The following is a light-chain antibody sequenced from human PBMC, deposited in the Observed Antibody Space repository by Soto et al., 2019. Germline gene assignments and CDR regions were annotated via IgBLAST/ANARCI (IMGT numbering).Light chain of an antibody. CDR2: EVS. Sequence: QAVVTQPASVSGSPGQSITISCTGTSSDVGGYNYVSWYQQHPGKAPKLMIYEVSNRPSGVSNRFSGSKSGNTASLTISGLQAEDEADYYCSSYTSSSTLEVFGGGTKRTVL. CDR3: SSYTSSSTLEV. J-gene: IGLJ2*01. V-gene: IGLV2-14*01. CDR1: SSDVGGYNY.